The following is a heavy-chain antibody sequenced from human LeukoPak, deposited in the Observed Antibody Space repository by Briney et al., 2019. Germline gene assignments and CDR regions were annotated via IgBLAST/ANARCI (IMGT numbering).Heavy chain of an antibody. CDR2: FYYTGRT. V-gene: IGHV4-39*07. CDR3: ARSGSGYLRYYFDY. CDR1: GDSMSSSSYY. J-gene: IGHJ4*02. D-gene: IGHD5-12*01. Sequence: SETLSLTCTVSGDSMSSSSYYWGWIRQPPGKGLEWIGSFYYTGRTYYNPSLKSRVTISEDTSKNQFSLKLSSVTAADTAMYYCARSGSGYLRYYFDYWGQGILVTVSS.